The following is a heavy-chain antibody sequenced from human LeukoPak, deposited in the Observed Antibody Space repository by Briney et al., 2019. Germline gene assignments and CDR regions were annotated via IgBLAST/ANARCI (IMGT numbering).Heavy chain of an antibody. V-gene: IGHV4-39*01. CDR1: GGSISRNNYN. Sequence: SETLSLTCTVSGGSISRNNYNWGWIRQPPGKGLEWIGSFFYSGSTYYNPSLKSRVTISVDTSKNQFSLKLSAVTAADTAVYYCGRHLGYCSGGTCYWEPDAFDFWGQGTLVTVSP. CDR3: GRHLGYCSGGTCYWEPDAFDF. J-gene: IGHJ3*01. D-gene: IGHD2-15*01. CDR2: FFYSGST.